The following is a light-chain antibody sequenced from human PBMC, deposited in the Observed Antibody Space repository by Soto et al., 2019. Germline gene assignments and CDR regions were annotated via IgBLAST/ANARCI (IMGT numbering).Light chain of an antibody. Sequence: DIQMTQSPSTLSGSVGDRVTITCRASQTISSWLTWYQQKPGKAPKLLIYDASILESGVPSRFSGSGSGTEFTLTISSLQPDDFATYYCQQYNSYSTFGQGTKVDI. V-gene: IGKV1-5*01. CDR3: QQYNSYST. CDR1: QTISSW. CDR2: DAS. J-gene: IGKJ1*01.